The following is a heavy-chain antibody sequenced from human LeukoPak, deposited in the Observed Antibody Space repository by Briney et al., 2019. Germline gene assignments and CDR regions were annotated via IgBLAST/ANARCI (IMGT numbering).Heavy chain of an antibody. V-gene: IGHV4-39*01. CDR2: IYYSGST. CDR1: GGSISSSSYY. J-gene: IGHJ2*01. Sequence: SETLSLTCTVFGGSISSSSYYWGWIRQPPGKGLEWIRSIYYSGSTYYNPSLRSRVTISVDTSKNQFSLKLSSVTAADTAVYYCARAGDRYWYFDLWGRGTLVTVSS. CDR3: ARAGDRYWYFDL. D-gene: IGHD7-27*01.